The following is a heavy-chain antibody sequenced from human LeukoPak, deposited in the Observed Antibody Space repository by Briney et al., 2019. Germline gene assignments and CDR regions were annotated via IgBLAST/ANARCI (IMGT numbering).Heavy chain of an antibody. V-gene: IGHV3-30*18. CDR2: ISYDGSNK. CDR3: AKLNWNAAGEDY. Sequence: GGSLRLSCAASGFTFSSCGMHWVRQAPGKGLEWVAVISYDGSNKYYADSVKGRFTISRDNSKNTLYLQMNSLRAEDTAVYYCAKLNWNAAGEDYWGQGTLVTVSS. J-gene: IGHJ4*02. D-gene: IGHD1-20*01. CDR1: GFTFSSCG.